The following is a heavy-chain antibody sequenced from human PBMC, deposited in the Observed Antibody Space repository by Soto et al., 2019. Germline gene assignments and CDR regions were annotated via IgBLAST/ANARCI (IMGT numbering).Heavy chain of an antibody. D-gene: IGHD3-10*01. J-gene: IGHJ6*02. CDR2: IYYSGST. CDR1: GGSISSGGYY. V-gene: IGHV4-31*03. Sequence: QVQLQESGPGLVKPSQTLSLTCTVSGGSISSGGYYWSWIRQHPGNGLEWIGYIYYSGSTYYNPSLRGGVTIPVDTSKNQFALKLSFVPAADTAVYYCPRGNVLWFGELLGSYYYGMDVWGQGTTVTVCS. CDR3: PRGNVLWFGELLGSYYYGMDV.